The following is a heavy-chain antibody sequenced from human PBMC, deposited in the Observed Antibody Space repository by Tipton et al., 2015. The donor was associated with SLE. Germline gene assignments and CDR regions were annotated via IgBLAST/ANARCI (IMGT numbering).Heavy chain of an antibody. J-gene: IGHJ4*02. CDR3: ARDFWSGYYRAYDY. CDR1: GFTFSSYW. Sequence: SLRLSCAASGFTFSSYWMSWVRQAPGKGLEWVANIKQDGSEKYYVDSVKGRFTISRDNAKNSLYLQMNSLRAEDTAVYYFARDFWSGYYRAYDYWGQGTLVTVSS. V-gene: IGHV3-7*01. CDR2: IKQDGSEK. D-gene: IGHD3-3*01.